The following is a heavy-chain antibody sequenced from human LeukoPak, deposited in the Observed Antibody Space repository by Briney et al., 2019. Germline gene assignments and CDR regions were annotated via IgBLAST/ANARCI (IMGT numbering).Heavy chain of an antibody. CDR2: ISYDGSNK. CDR3: AKDHPPRVGYYGSGSYYNVYDY. CDR1: GFTFSSYG. Sequence: GGSLRLSSAASGFTFSSYGMHWVRQAPGKGLEWVAVISYDGSNKYYADSVKGRFTISRDNSKNTLYLQMNSLRAEDTAVYYCAKDHPPRVGYYGSGSYYNVYDYWGQGTLVTVSS. J-gene: IGHJ4*02. D-gene: IGHD3-10*01. V-gene: IGHV3-30*18.